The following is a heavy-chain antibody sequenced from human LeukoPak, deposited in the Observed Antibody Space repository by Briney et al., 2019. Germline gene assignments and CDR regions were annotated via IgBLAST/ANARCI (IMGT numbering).Heavy chain of an antibody. Sequence: RTSETLSPTCTVSGGPISNYYWSWIRQPPGKRLEWIGYIYYSGSTNYNPSLKSRVTISVDTSENQFSLRLSSVTAADTAVYYCARSPRGGTKTYFDYWGQGTLVTVSP. J-gene: IGHJ4*02. CDR1: GGPISNYY. CDR2: IYYSGST. CDR3: ARSPRGGTKTYFDY. D-gene: IGHD1-14*01. V-gene: IGHV4-59*01.